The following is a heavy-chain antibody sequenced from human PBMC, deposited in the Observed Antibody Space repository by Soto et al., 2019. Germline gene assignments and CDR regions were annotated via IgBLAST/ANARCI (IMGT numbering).Heavy chain of an antibody. J-gene: IGHJ3*02. CDR1: GFTFDDYG. CDR3: ARVRTAISVDAFDI. V-gene: IGHV3-20*04. CDR2: IDWNGRST. D-gene: IGHD2-21*02. Sequence: GGSLRLSCAASGFTFDDYGMTWVRQAPGKGLEWVSGIDWNGRSTGYADSVKGRFTISRDNAKSSLYLQMNSLRAEDTALYYCARVRTAISVDAFDIWGQGTMVTVSS.